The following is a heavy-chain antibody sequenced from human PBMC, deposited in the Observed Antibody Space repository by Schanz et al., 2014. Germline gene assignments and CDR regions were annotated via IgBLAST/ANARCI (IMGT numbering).Heavy chain of an antibody. D-gene: IGHD5-12*01. CDR1: GYTFTGYY. V-gene: IGHV1-2*04. Sequence: QVQLVQSGTEVKKPGASVKVSCKASGYTFTGYYMHWVRQAPGQGLEWMGWINPNSGTTNYAQKFQGWVTVTRDTSISTAYMELSRLKSDDTAVYYCARAFGGYDPAGALDYWGQGTLVTVSS. CDR2: INPNSGTT. J-gene: IGHJ4*02. CDR3: ARAFGGYDPAGALDY.